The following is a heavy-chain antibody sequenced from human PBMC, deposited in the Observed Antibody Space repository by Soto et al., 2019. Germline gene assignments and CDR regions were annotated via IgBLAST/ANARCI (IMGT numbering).Heavy chain of an antibody. CDR3: ARRSGQLGTYYMDV. D-gene: IGHD6-6*01. J-gene: IGHJ6*03. CDR1: GFTFSSYS. V-gene: IGHV3-48*01. Sequence: GGSLRLSCAASGFTFSSYSMNWGRQAPGKGLEWVSYISSSSSTIYYADSVKGRFTISRDNAKNSLYLQMNSLRAEDTAVYYCARRSGQLGTYYMDVWGKGTTVTVSS. CDR2: ISSSSSTI.